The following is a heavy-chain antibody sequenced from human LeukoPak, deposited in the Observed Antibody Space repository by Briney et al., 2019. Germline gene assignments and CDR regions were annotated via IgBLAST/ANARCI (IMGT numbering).Heavy chain of an antibody. CDR1: GFTFSSYN. J-gene: IGHJ4*02. CDR3: AREYSSSSGSVSVY. D-gene: IGHD6-6*01. V-gene: IGHV3-48*02. CDR2: ITSSSSTI. Sequence: GGSLRLSCAASGFTFSSYNMNWVRQAPGKGLEWVSYITSSSSTIYYADSVKGRFTISRDNAKNSLYLQMNGLRDEDTAVYYCAREYSSSSGSVSVYWGQGTLVTVSS.